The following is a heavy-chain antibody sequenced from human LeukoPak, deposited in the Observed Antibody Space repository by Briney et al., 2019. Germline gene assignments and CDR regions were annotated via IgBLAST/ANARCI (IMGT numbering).Heavy chain of an antibody. CDR1: GGTFSSFA. CDR3: ARMILLLGDVLTVPPRGFDY. Sequence: SGKVSCKAAGGTFSSFAIGWVRQAPGQGLGWMGRIIPIVGIANYAQTLQGRVTITADKSTSTAYMALSSLRSEDTAVYYCARMILLLGDVLTVPPRGFDYWGQGTLVTVSS. D-gene: IGHD3-9*01. V-gene: IGHV1-69*04. J-gene: IGHJ4*02. CDR2: IIPIVGIA.